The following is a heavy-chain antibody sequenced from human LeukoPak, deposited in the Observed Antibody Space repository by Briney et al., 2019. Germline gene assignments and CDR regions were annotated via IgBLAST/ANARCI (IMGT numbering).Heavy chain of an antibody. D-gene: IGHD6-13*01. J-gene: IGHJ6*02. CDR3: ARDLAAAGPPADYGMDV. Sequence: ETLSLTCAVSGGSISSSNWWSWVRQPPGKGLEWVANIKQDGSEKYYVDSVKGRFTISRDNAKNSLYLQMNSLRVEDTAVYYCARDLAAAGPPADYGMDVWGQGTTVTVSS. CDR1: GGSISSSNW. V-gene: IGHV3-7*01. CDR2: IKQDGSEK.